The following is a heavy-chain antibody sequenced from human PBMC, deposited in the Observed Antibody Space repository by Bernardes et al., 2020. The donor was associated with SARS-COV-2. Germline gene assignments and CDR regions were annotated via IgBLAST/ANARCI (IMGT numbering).Heavy chain of an antibody. Sequence: GGSLRLSCAASGFSFIRFWMHWVRQAPGKGLQCVSRINEDGPVTNYAESVKGRFTISRDNARNKLFLHMHSLRVEDTAVYYCARDVAGKEGLWGQGGLVTVS. CDR2: INEDGPVT. J-gene: IGHJ4*02. V-gene: IGHV3-74*01. CDR1: GFSFIRFW. CDR3: ARDVAGKEGL. D-gene: IGHD2-15*01.